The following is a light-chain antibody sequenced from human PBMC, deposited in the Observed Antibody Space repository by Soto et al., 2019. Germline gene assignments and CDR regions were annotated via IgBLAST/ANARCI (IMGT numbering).Light chain of an antibody. Sequence: EIVMTQSPATLSVSPGERSTLSCRASQSVSSNLAWYQQKPGQAPRLLIYGASTRATGIPARFSGSGSGTDFTLTISRLEPGDFAVYYCQHYGNSPQTFGQGTKVDIK. V-gene: IGKV3-15*01. CDR3: QHYGNSPQT. CDR1: QSVSSN. J-gene: IGKJ1*01. CDR2: GAS.